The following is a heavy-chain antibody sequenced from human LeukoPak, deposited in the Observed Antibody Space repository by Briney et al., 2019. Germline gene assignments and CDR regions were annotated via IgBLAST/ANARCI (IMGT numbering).Heavy chain of an antibody. Sequence: ASVKVSCKASGYTFTTYGISWVRQAPGQGLEWMGWISDYNGNTNYAQRLQGRVTMTTDTSTSTAYMELRSLRSDDTAVYYCARRQDYGDYAVDYWGQGTLVTVSS. J-gene: IGHJ4*02. CDR1: GYTFTTYG. CDR3: ARRQDYGDYAVDY. D-gene: IGHD4-17*01. V-gene: IGHV1-18*01. CDR2: ISDYNGNT.